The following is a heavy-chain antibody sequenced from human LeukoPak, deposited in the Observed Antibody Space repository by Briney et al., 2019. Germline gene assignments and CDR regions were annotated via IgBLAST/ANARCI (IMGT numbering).Heavy chain of an antibody. Sequence: PSGTLSLTCAVSGASISSSNWWSWARQPPGKGLEWIGEIYHAGTTNYNPSLKSRVTISVDNSRNQFSLKLTSVTATDTAVYCCMRTYCSNTSCFYFDYWGQGTLVTVSS. D-gene: IGHD2-2*01. CDR2: IYHAGTT. CDR1: GASISSSNW. CDR3: MRTYCSNTSCFYFDY. V-gene: IGHV4-4*01. J-gene: IGHJ4*02.